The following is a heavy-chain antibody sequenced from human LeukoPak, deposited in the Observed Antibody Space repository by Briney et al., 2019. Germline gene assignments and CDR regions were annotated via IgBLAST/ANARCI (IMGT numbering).Heavy chain of an antibody. J-gene: IGHJ4*02. CDR1: GGSSSSYY. V-gene: IGHV4-59*01. Sequence: SETLSLTCTVSGGSSSSYYWSWIRQPPGKGLEWIGYIYYSGSTNYIPSLKSRVTISVDTSKNQFSLKLSSVTAADTAAYYCARAGTDWGQGTLVTVSS. CDR2: IYYSGST. D-gene: IGHD3-10*01. CDR3: ARAGTD.